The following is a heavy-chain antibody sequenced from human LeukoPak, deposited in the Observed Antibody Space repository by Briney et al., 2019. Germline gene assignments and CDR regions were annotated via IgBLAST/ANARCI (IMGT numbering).Heavy chain of an antibody. Sequence: GGSLRLSCAASGLTFSSYGMSWVRQAPGKGLEWVSAISGSGGSTYYADSVKGRFTISRDNSKNTLYLQMNSLRAEDTAVYYCAKDMGQWLPQPPDYWGQGTLVTVSS. V-gene: IGHV3-23*01. CDR1: GLTFSSYG. D-gene: IGHD6-19*01. CDR3: AKDMGQWLPQPPDY. J-gene: IGHJ4*02. CDR2: ISGSGGST.